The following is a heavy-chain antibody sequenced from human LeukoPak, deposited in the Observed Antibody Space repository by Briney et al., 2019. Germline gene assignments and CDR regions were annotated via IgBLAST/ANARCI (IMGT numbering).Heavy chain of an antibody. V-gene: IGHV3-23*01. Sequence: GGSLRLSCAASGFTFSNYDMSWVRQAPGKGLEWVSSISDSGGSTYYADSVEGRFTISRDNSKNTLYLQMTNLRAADTAVYYCAKDLSRAVAADWFDPWDQGSLVTVSS. CDR1: GFTFSNYD. CDR2: ISDSGGST. CDR3: AKDLSRAVAADWFDP. J-gene: IGHJ5*02. D-gene: IGHD6-19*01.